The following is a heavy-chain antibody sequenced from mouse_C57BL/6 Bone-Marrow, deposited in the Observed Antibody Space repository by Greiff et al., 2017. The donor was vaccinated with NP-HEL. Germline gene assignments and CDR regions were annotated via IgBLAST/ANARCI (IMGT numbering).Heavy chain of an antibody. CDR3: AREGQGFDY. CDR1: GYTFTSYW. V-gene: IGHV1-69*01. J-gene: IGHJ2*01. CDR2: IDPSASYT. Sequence: QVQLQQPGAELVMPGASVKLSCKASGYTFTSYWMHWVKQRPGQGLEWIGEIDPSASYTTYNQKFKGKSPLTVDKSSSTAYMQLSSLTSEDSAVYYCAREGQGFDYWGQGTTLTVSS.